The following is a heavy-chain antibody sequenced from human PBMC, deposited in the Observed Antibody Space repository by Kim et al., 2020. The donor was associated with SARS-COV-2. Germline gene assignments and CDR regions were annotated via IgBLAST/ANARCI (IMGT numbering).Heavy chain of an antibody. V-gene: IGHV1-69*13. D-gene: IGHD6-13*01. CDR1: GGTFSSYA. Sequence: SVKVSCKASGGTFSSYAISWVRQAPGQGLEWMGGIIPIFGTANYAQKFQGRVTITADESTSTAYMELSSLRSEDTAVYYCASRIANSSSWSSIDYWGQGTLVTVSS. J-gene: IGHJ4*02. CDR3: ASRIANSSSWSSIDY. CDR2: IIPIFGTA.